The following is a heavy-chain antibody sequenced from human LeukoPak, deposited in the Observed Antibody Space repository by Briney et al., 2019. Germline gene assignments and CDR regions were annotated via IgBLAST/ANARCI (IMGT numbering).Heavy chain of an antibody. J-gene: IGHJ4*02. CDR3: ARAVYDFWSGYSSYFDY. D-gene: IGHD3-3*01. CDR1: GGSISSSSYY. CDR2: IYYSGST. V-gene: IGHV4-39*01. Sequence: KPSETLSLTCTVSGGSISSSSYYWGWIRQPPGKGLEWIGSIYYSGSTYYNPSLKSRVTISVDTSKNQFSLKLSSVTAADTAVYYCARAVYDFWSGYSSYFDYWGQGTLVTVSS.